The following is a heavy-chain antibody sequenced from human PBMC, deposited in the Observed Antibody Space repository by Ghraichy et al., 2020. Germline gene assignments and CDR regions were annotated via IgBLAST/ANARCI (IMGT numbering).Heavy chain of an antibody. CDR2: ITTYNGDT. D-gene: IGHD4-23*01. CDR1: GYTFTNYG. Sequence: ASVKVSCKASGYTFTNYGITWVRQAPGQGLEWMGWITTYNGDTNYAQKLQGRVTMTRDTSTSTAYMELRSLRSDDTAVYYCARDRAHGDGGGYYYYHMDVGGKGTTVNVS. V-gene: IGHV1-18*04. J-gene: IGHJ6*03. CDR3: ARDRAHGDGGGYYYYHMDV.